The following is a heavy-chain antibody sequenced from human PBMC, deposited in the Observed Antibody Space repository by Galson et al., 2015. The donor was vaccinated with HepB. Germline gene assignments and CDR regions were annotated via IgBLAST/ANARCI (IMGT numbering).Heavy chain of an antibody. V-gene: IGHV1-18*04. J-gene: IGHJ5*02. CDR2: ISTYNSNI. D-gene: IGHD7-27*01. Sequence: SVKVSCKASGYTFNKYGVSWVRQAPGQGLEWLGWISTYNSNIKYAQRFQGRVTMTTDTSANTAYMELKGLRSDDTAVYYCARHVTVRGDDNWFDPWGQGTLVTVSS. CDR1: GYTFNKYG. CDR3: ARHVTVRGDDNWFDP.